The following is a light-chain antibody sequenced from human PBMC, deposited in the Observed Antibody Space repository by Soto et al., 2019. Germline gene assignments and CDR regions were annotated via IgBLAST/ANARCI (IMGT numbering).Light chain of an antibody. CDR1: SRFIGSYDL. V-gene: IGLV2-14*03. Sequence: QSVLDKHAEVSGSPGQSITISCISTSRFIGSYDLVSWYQQHPGRAPKLIIYEVSHRFTGNYYRFYGSKYRKTASLTISGLQAADEGDYYCTSFALGRIYVFG. CDR3: TSFALGRIYV. J-gene: IGLJ1*01. CDR2: EVS.